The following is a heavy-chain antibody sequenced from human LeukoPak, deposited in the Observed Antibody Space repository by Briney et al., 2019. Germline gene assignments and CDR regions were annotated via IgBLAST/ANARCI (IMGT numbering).Heavy chain of an antibody. J-gene: IGHJ4*02. CDR1: GFTFSSYA. V-gene: IGHV3-23*01. CDR2: ISGSGGST. D-gene: IGHD3-10*01. Sequence: GGSLRLSCAASGFTFSSYAMSWVRQAPGKGLEWVSAISGSGGSTYYADSVKGRFTISRDNSKNALYLQMNSLRAEDTAVYYCAKDLNYYGSGSFDYWGQGTLVTVSS. CDR3: AKDLNYYGSGSFDY.